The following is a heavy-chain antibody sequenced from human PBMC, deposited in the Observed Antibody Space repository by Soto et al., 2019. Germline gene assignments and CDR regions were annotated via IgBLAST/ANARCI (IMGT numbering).Heavy chain of an antibody. D-gene: IGHD3-9*01. CDR2: IIPILGIA. Sequence: SVKVSCKASGGTFSIYTISWVLQAPGQGLEWMGRIIPILGIANYAQKFQGRVTITADKSTSTAYMELSSLRSEDTAVYYCARGGYDILTGYGYWGQGTLVTAPQ. CDR3: ARGGYDILTGYGY. CDR1: GGTFSIYT. J-gene: IGHJ4*02. V-gene: IGHV1-69*02.